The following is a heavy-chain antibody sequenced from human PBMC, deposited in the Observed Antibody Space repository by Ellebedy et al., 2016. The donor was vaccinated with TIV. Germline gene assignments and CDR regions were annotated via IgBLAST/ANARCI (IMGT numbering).Heavy chain of an antibody. CDR3: ARHRPGVTAMVYYFDY. V-gene: IGHV4-4*07. J-gene: IGHJ4*02. D-gene: IGHD5-18*01. Sequence: MPSETLSLTCTVSGGSISSYYWSWIRQPAGKGLEWIGRIYTSGSTNYNPSLKSRVTMSVDTSKNQFSLKLSSVTAADTAVYYCARHRPGVTAMVYYFDYWGQGTLVTVSS. CDR1: GGSISSYY. CDR2: IYTSGST.